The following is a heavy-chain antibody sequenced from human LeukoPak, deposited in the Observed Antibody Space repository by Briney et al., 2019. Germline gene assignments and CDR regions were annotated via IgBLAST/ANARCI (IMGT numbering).Heavy chain of an antibody. CDR2: ISGSSSTI. D-gene: IGHD4-17*01. V-gene: IGHV3-48*02. J-gene: IGHJ4*02. CDR1: GFTFSSYS. Sequence: PGGSLRLSRAASGFTFSSYSMNWVRQASGKGLEWVSYISGSSSTIYYADSVRGRFTISRDSAKNSLYLQMNSLRDEDTAVYYRARDGYGDYTFDYWGRGTLVTVSS. CDR3: ARDGYGDYTFDY.